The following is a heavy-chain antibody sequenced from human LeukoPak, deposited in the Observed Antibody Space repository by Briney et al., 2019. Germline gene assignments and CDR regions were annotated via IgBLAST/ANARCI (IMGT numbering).Heavy chain of an antibody. CDR2: IYPGDSDT. V-gene: IGHV5-51*01. D-gene: IGHD6-25*01. CDR1: GYSFTSYW. J-gene: IGHJ3*02. Sequence: GESLKISCKGSGYSFTSYWIGWVRQMPGKGREGMGIIYPGDSDTRYSPSFTGQVTISADKSITTAYMQWSSLTASDTAMYYCARSQRGAFDIWGQGTMVTVSS. CDR3: ARSQRGAFDI.